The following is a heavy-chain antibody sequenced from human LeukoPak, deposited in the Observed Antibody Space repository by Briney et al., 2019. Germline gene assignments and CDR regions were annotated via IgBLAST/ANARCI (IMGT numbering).Heavy chain of an antibody. V-gene: IGHV4-59*08. CDR2: IYYSGST. D-gene: IGHD2-21*01. Sequence: PSETLSLTCTVSGGSISSYYWSWIRQPPGKGLEWIGYIYYSGSTNYNPSLKSRVTISVDTSKNQFSLKLSSVTAADTAVYYCARVVVVDPPYYFDYWGQGTLATVSS. J-gene: IGHJ4*02. CDR1: GGSISSYY. CDR3: ARVVVVDPPYYFDY.